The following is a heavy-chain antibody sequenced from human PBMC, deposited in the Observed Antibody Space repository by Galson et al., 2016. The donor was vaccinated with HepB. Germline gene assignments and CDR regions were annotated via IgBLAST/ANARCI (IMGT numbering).Heavy chain of an antibody. CDR3: ARDVQYRFDS. CDR1: GYTFTTSG. J-gene: IGHJ4*02. CDR2: ISTYSGNT. D-gene: IGHD2/OR15-2a*01. V-gene: IGHV1-18*01. Sequence: SVKVSCKASGYTFTTSGISWVRQAPGQGLEWMGWISTYSGNTKYAQKFQGGLTLTTDSSTTTAYMELRSLRFDDTALYYCARDVQYRFDSWGQGTLVRLL.